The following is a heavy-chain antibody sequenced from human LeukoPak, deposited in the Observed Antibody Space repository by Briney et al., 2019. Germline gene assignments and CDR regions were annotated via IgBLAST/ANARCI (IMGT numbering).Heavy chain of an antibody. D-gene: IGHD6-19*01. CDR1: GYTFTGYY. CDR3: ASSLIAVALSFDY. Sequence: ASVKVSCKASGYTFTGYYIHWVRQAPGQGPEWMGWINPNSGGTNYAQKFQGRVTMTRDTSISTAYMELSRLRSDDTAVYYCASSLIAVALSFDYWGQGTLVTVSS. J-gene: IGHJ4*02. CDR2: INPNSGGT. V-gene: IGHV1-2*02.